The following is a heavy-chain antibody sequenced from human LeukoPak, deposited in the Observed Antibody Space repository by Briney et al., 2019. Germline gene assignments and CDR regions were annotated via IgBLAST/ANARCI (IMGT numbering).Heavy chain of an antibody. CDR3: ARRDGPLSTF. J-gene: IGHJ4*02. CDR1: GGSISSGGYY. V-gene: IGHV4-39*07. Sequence: SETLSLTCTVSGGSISSGGYYWSWIRQPPGKGLEWIGEINHSGSTNYNPSLKSRVTISVDTSKNQFSLKLSSVTAADTAVYYYARRDGPLSTFGGQGTLVTVSS. CDR2: INHSGST. D-gene: IGHD3-3*02.